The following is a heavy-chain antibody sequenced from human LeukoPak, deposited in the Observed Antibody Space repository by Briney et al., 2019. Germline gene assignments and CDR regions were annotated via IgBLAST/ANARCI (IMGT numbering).Heavy chain of an antibody. V-gene: IGHV5-51*01. Sequence: GGSLRLSCAASGFTFSSYSMNWVRQAPGKGLECMGIIYPGDSDTRYSPSFQGQVTISADKSISTAYLQWSSLKASDTAMYYCARHETGPYFDYWGQGTLVTVSS. CDR1: GFTFSSYS. J-gene: IGHJ4*02. CDR3: ARHETGPYFDY. CDR2: IYPGDSDT. D-gene: IGHD1-1*01.